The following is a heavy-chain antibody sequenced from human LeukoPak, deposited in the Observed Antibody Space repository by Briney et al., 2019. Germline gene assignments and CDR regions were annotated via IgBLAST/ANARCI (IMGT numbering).Heavy chain of an antibody. CDR1: GFTFSSYA. J-gene: IGHJ4*02. V-gene: IGHV3-23*01. D-gene: IGHD3-22*01. CDR3: AKVPVGSDSSGYYGY. Sequence: GGSLRLSCAASGFTFSSYAMSWVRQAPGKGLEWVSAISGSGGSTYYADSVKGRFTISRDNSKNTLYLQMNSLRAEDTAVYYCAKVPVGSDSSGYYGYWGQGTLVTVSS. CDR2: ISGSGGST.